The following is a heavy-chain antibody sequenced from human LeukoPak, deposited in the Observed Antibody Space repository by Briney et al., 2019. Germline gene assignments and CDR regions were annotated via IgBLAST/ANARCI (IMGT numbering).Heavy chain of an antibody. CDR2: IYSGGST. V-gene: IGHV3-53*01. J-gene: IGHJ4*02. CDR3: ARVNGDYVGPFDY. CDR1: GFTVSSNY. Sequence: GGSPRLSCAASGFTVSSNYMSWVRQAPGKGLEWVSVIYSGGSTYYADSVKGRFTISRDNSKNTLYLQMNSLRAEDTAVYYCARVNGDYVGPFDYWGQGTLVTVSS. D-gene: IGHD4-17*01.